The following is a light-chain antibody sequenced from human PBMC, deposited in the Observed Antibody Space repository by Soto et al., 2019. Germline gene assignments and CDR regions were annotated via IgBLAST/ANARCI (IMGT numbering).Light chain of an antibody. CDR1: SSDVGGSNY. CDR3: SSYTSSNTHV. Sequence: QSALTQPPSVSGSPGQSITISCTGTSSDVGGSNYVSWFQQHPGKAPKLIIYEVSNRPSGVSNRFSGSKSGNTASLTISGLQAEDDADYYCSSYTSSNTHVFGGGTKVTVL. J-gene: IGLJ3*02. CDR2: EVS. V-gene: IGLV2-14*01.